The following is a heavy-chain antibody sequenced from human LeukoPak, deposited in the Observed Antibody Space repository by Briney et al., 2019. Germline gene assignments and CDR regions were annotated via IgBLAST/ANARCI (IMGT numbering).Heavy chain of an antibody. V-gene: IGHV3-23*01. CDR3: ARDPNGDYIGAFDM. D-gene: IGHD4-17*01. CDR1: GFTFSAYA. J-gene: IGHJ3*02. CDR2: IRGGGGSA. Sequence: SGGSLGLSCTAPGFTFSAYAMMWVRQAPGKGPEWVSAIRGGGGSAFYADSVKGRFTISRDNSKYTLFLQMNSLRAEDTAVYYCARDPNGDYIGAFDMWGPGTMVTVSS.